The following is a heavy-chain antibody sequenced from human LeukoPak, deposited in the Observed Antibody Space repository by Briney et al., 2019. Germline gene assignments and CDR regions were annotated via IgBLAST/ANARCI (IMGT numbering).Heavy chain of an antibody. J-gene: IGHJ3*02. CDR3: AKVGTVVTRVGDAFDI. CDR1: GFTFDDYA. CDR2: ISGDGGST. Sequence: GGSLRLSCAASGFTFDDYATHWVRQAPGKGLEWVSLISGDGGSTYYADSVKGRFTISRDNSKNSLYLQMNSLRTEDTALYYCAKVGTVVTRVGDAFDIWGQGTMVTVSS. V-gene: IGHV3-43*02. D-gene: IGHD4-23*01.